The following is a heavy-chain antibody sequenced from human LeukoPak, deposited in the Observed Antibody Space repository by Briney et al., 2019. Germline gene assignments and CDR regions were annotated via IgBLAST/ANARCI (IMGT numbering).Heavy chain of an antibody. V-gene: IGHV4-4*02. CDR2: INHSGIT. CDR1: GGSISSSNW. D-gene: IGHD3-22*01. CDR3: AREVVFIRGFVFDI. J-gene: IGHJ3*02. Sequence: PSETLSLTCAVSGGSISSSNWWSWVRQPPGKGLEWIGEINHSGITNYNPSLKSRVTISVDNSKNQLSLKLSSVTAADTAVYYCAREVVFIRGFVFDIGGKGTMVRVS.